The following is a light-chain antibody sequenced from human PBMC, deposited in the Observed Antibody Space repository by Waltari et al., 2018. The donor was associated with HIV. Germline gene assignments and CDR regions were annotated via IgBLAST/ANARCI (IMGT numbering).Light chain of an antibody. CDR2: NAN. V-gene: IGLV2-14*01. J-gene: IGLJ3*02. CDR3: SSYVTDGSLL. Sequence: QSALTQPASVSGSPGQSVTISCIGSDIDIGIYDYISWYHHPPNRAPRLVVFNANSRPSGSPFRFAGSKSGNTASLTISGLQADDEGVYYCSSYVTDGSLLFGGGTQVTVL. CDR1: DIDIGIYDY.